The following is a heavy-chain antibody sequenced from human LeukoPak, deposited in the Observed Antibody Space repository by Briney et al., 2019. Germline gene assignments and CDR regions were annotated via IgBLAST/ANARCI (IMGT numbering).Heavy chain of an antibody. V-gene: IGHV1-8*03. J-gene: IGHJ6*03. D-gene: IGHD6-19*01. CDR1: GYTFTSYD. CDR3: ARSSSGSGWAYYYYYYMDV. CDR2: MNPNSGNT. Sequence: ASVKVSCKASGYTFTSYDINWVRQATGQGLEWMGWMNPNSGNTGYAQKFQGRVTITRNTSISTAYMELSSLRSEDTAVYYCARSSSGSGWAYYYYYYMDVWGKGTTVTVSS.